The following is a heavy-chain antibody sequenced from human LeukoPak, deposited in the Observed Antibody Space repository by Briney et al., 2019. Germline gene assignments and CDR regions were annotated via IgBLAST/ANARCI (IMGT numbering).Heavy chain of an antibody. CDR2: MNPNSGNT. D-gene: IGHD3-22*01. V-gene: IGHV1-8*01. J-gene: IGHJ6*02. CDR1: GYTFTSYD. Sequence: ASVKVSCKASGYTFTSYDINWVRQATGQGLKWMGWMNPNSGNTGYAQKFQGRVTMTRNTSISTAYMELSSLRSEDTAVYYCARDSSGYYYYYGMDVWGQGTTVTVSS. CDR3: ARDSSGYYYYYGMDV.